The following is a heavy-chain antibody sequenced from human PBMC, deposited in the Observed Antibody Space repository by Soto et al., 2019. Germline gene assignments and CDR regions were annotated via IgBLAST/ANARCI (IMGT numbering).Heavy chain of an antibody. J-gene: IGHJ5*02. CDR1: GLSLTTPGVG. Sequence: QITLKESGPALLEPTQTLTLTCSLSGLSLTTPGVGVGWLRQAPGKALECLAIIYWDNDKRYNPSLKTRLTITKDSSKDQVVLTMTYMEPFDTAIYYCAQRVTYGTTYHVGWFDPWGQGTLVTVS. V-gene: IGHV2-5*02. D-gene: IGHD4-17*01. CDR2: IYWDNDK. CDR3: AQRVTYGTTYHVGWFDP.